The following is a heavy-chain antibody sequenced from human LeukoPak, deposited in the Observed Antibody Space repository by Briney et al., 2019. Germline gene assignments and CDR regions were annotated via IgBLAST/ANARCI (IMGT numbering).Heavy chain of an antibody. J-gene: IGHJ4*02. CDR3: ARGTGTRVAPYYFDH. V-gene: IGHV3-30-3*01. D-gene: IGHD1-1*01. CDR2: ISYDGSNK. Sequence: GRSLRLSCAASGFTFSSFAMHWVRPAPGKGLEWVAVISYDGSNKYYADSVKGRFTISRDNSKNTLYLQMNSLRTEDTAMYYCARGTGTRVAPYYFDHWGQGTLVTVSS. CDR1: GFTFSSFA.